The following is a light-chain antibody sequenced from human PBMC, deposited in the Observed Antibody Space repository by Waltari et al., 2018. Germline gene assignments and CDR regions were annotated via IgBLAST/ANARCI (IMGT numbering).Light chain of an antibody. CDR2: DVT. CDR3: CSYAGGSYV. CDR1: SSDLGGSDS. V-gene: IGLV2-11*01. Sequence: ALPQPRSVSGSPGQSVTISCTGTSSDLGGSDSVSWYQQHPGKAPKLFIYDVTKRPSGVPDRFSGSRSGTTASLTISGLQPEDEADYYCCSYAGGSYVFGTGTKVTVL. J-gene: IGLJ1*01.